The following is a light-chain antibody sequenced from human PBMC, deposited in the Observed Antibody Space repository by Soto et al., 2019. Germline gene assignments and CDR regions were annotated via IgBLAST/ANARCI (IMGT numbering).Light chain of an antibody. Sequence: QSALTQPPSASGSPGQSVTISCTGTSSDVGGYNYVSWYQQHPGKAPKPMIYEVSKRPSGVPDRFSGSKSGNTASLTVSGLQAEDEADYYCISYAGSNLLYVFGTGTKLTVL. CDR1: SSDVGGYNY. J-gene: IGLJ1*01. CDR2: EVS. V-gene: IGLV2-8*01. CDR3: ISYAGSNLLYV.